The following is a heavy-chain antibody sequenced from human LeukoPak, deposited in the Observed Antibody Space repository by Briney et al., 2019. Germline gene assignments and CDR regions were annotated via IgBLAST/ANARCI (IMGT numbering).Heavy chain of an antibody. J-gene: IGHJ6*03. CDR3: ARDLRSRGYYYMDV. V-gene: IGHV3-21*01. CDR2: ISSSSDYI. D-gene: IGHD3-10*01. CDR1: GFTFSSYW. Sequence: PGGSLRLSCAASGFTFSSYWMSWVRQAPGKGLECVSSISSSSDYIYYADSVKGRFTISRDNAKNSLYLQMNSLRAEDTAVYYCARDLRSRGYYYMDVWGKGTTVTVSS.